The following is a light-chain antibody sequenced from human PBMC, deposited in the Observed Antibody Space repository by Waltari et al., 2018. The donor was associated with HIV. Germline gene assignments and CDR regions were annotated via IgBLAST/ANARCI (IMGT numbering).Light chain of an antibody. CDR3: QQRSRWPPAYT. CDR2: DAS. Sequence: EIVLTQSPATLSLSPGERATLSCRASQSVSIYLAWYQQKPGQPPRLLIYDASNRATAIPARFSGSGSGTDFTLTISSLEPEDFAVYYCQQRSRWPPAYTLGQGTKLEIK. V-gene: IGKV3-11*01. CDR1: QSVSIY. J-gene: IGKJ2*01.